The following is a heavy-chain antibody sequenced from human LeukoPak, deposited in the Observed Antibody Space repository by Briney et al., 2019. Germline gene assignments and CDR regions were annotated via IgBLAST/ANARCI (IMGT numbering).Heavy chain of an antibody. CDR3: AREPHTYGYCSGGSCYGPVRYFDL. D-gene: IGHD2-15*01. V-gene: IGHV4-59*01. J-gene: IGHJ2*01. CDR1: GGSISSYY. CDR2: IYYSGST. Sequence: SETLSPTCTVSGGSISSYYWSWIRQPPGKGLEWIGYIYYSGSTNYNPSLKSRVTISVDTSKNQFSLKLSSVTAADTAVYYCAREPHTYGYCSGGSCYGPVRYFDLWGRGTLVTVSS.